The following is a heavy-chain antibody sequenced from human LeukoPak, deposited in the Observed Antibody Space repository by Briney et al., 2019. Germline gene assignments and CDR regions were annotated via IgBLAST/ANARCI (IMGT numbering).Heavy chain of an antibody. D-gene: IGHD6-13*01. V-gene: IGHV4-4*02. CDR3: ARYTSAWSTPTDAQYYFDY. J-gene: IGHJ4*02. Sequence: SGTLSLTCTVSGGSISNSNWWTWVRQPPGRGLEWIGEIYHSGSTNYNPSLKSRVTISVDKSKSQFSLNLSSVTAADTAVYYCARYTSAWSTPTDAQYYFDYWGQGTLVTVSS. CDR2: IYHSGST. CDR1: GGSISNSNW.